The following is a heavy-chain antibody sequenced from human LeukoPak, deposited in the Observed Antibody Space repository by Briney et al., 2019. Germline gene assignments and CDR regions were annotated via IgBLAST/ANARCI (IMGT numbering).Heavy chain of an antibody. V-gene: IGHV4-59*03. Sequence: PSETLSLTCTVSGGSISSYYWSWLRQSPGKGLEWIGNIHYSGSSVYNPSLKSRVTISIDTSRKQCFLKLNSVTAADTAVYFCALAPNSNWFDFWGPGTLVTVSS. J-gene: IGHJ5*01. D-gene: IGHD2-8*01. CDR2: IHYSGSS. CDR1: GGSISSYY. CDR3: ALAPNSNWFDF.